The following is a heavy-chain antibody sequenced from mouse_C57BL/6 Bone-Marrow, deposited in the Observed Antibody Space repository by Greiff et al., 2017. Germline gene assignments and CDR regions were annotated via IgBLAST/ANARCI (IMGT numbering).Heavy chain of an antibody. CDR1: GFNIKNTY. V-gene: IGHV14-3*01. Sequence: EVQLQQSVAELVRPGASVKLSCTASGFNIKNTYMHWVKQRPEQGLEWIGRIDPANGNSKYAPKFQGKATITAYTSSYTAYLHLSSQESEDTAISCCARGFAYDGYLAYWGPGTLVTVSA. D-gene: IGHD2-3*01. J-gene: IGHJ3*01. CDR3: ARGFAYDGYLAY. CDR2: IDPANGNS.